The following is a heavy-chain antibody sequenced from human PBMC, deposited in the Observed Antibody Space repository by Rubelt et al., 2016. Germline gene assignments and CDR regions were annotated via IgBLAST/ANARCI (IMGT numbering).Heavy chain of an antibody. V-gene: IGHV3-23*01. J-gene: IGHJ4*02. CDR3: AQGRWELPH. Sequence: EVQLLDSGGGLVQPGGSLRLSCAASGFSFSSYAMSWVRQAPGKGLEWVSGISGSGDKTYYADSVKGRFTISRDNSKNTLYLQMNSLRAEYTSVYYCAQGRWELPHWGQGTLVTVSS. CDR1: GFSFSSYA. D-gene: IGHD1-26*01. CDR2: ISGSGDKT.